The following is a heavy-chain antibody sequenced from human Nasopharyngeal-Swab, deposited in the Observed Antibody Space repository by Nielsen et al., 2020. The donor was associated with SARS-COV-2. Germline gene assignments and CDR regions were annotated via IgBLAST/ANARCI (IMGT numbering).Heavy chain of an antibody. CDR2: INHSGST. J-gene: IGHJ5*02. D-gene: IGHD2-2*01. CDR1: GGSFSGYY. Sequence: SQTLSLTCAVSGGSFSGYYWSWISQPPGKGLEWIGEINHSGSTNYNPSLKSRVTISVDTSKNQFSLKLSSVAAADTAVYYCARGRGSSTSKNWFDPWGQGTLVTVSS. CDR3: ARGRGSSTSKNWFDP. V-gene: IGHV4-34*01.